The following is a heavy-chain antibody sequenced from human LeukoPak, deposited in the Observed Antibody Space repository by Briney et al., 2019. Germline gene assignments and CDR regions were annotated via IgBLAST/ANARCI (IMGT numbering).Heavy chain of an antibody. V-gene: IGHV1-3*01. J-gene: IGHJ4*02. Sequence: GASVKVSCKASGYTFTSYAMHWVRQAPGQRLEWMGWINAGNGNTKYSQKFQGRVNITRDTSASTAYMELSSLRSEDTAVYYCARDVLLWFGELFPPPFDYWGQGTLVTVSS. D-gene: IGHD3-10*01. CDR1: GYTFTSYA. CDR2: INAGNGNT. CDR3: ARDVLLWFGELFPPPFDY.